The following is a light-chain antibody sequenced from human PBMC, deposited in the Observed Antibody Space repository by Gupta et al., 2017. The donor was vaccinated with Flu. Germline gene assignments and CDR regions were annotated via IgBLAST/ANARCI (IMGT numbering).Light chain of an antibody. J-gene: IGKJ1*01. Sequence: DIQLTQSPSTLPASVGDRVSISCRASQSVGSRLAWYQQKPGNAPKVLVYRASTLVSGVPSRFSGSGSGTEFTLTISSLQPDDFATFYCQQYNNYPWTFGQGTKVEIK. CDR3: QQYNNYPWT. CDR1: QSVGSR. CDR2: RAS. V-gene: IGKV1-5*03.